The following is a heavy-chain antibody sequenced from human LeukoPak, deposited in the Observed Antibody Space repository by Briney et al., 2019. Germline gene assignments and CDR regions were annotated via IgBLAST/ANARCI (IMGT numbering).Heavy chain of an antibody. CDR3: ARGDAYYHSSGYPFDY. D-gene: IGHD3-22*01. Sequence: SETLSLTCTVSGGSISSGDYYWSWIRQPPGKGLEWMGYIYYSGSTYYNPSLKSRVTISVDTSKNQFSLKLSSVTAADTAVYYCARGDAYYHSSGYPFDYWGQGTLVTVSS. CDR2: IYYSGST. V-gene: IGHV4-30-4*08. CDR1: GGSISSGDYY. J-gene: IGHJ4*02.